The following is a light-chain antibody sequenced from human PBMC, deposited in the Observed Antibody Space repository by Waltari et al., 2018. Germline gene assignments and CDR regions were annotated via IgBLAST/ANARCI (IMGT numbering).Light chain of an antibody. Sequence: RGTHASRATQSVSRWLAWYQQKPGQSPRLLIYDASSRATGSPDCVSGSGSGTDFSLTISRPEHEDFAVYYCQKYVSLPATFGQGTKVDIK. CDR1: QSVSRW. J-gene: IGKJ1*01. CDR3: QKYVSLPAT. CDR2: DAS. V-gene: IGKV3-20*01.